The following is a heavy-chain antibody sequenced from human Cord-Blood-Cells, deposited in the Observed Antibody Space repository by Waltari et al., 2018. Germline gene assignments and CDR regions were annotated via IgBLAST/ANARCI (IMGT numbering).Heavy chain of an antibody. CDR3: ARAPLSWYFDL. CDR2: INHSGST. V-gene: IGHV4-34*01. Sequence: QVQLQQWGAGLLKPSETLSLTCAVYGGSFSGYYWSWIRQPPGKGLEWIGEINHSGSTNYNPSLKSRVTISVDTSKNQFSLKLSSVTAADTAVYYCARAPLSWYFDLWGRDTLVTVSS. CDR1: GGSFSGYY. J-gene: IGHJ2*01.